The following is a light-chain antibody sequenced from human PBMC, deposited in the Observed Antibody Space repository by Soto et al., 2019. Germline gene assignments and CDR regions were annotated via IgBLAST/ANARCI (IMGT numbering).Light chain of an antibody. CDR1: QNIRSN. CDR2: ETS. V-gene: IGKV3-15*01. CDR3: QQYNSHWSWT. Sequence: EIVMTQSPGTLSVSPGERATPSCRASQNIRSNLAWYQQKPGQAPRLLIYETSIRAPGIPARFSGSGSGTEFTLTISSLQSEDFGMYYCQQYNSHWSWTFGQGTKVDIK. J-gene: IGKJ1*01.